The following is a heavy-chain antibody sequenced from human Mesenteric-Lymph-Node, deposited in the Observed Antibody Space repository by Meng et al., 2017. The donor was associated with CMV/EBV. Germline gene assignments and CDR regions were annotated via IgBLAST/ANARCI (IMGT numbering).Heavy chain of an antibody. D-gene: IGHD4-23*01. J-gene: IGHJ4*02. V-gene: IGHV5-51*01. CDR3: ARGSSSHYLAGGDSTPFDD. CDR1: GYSFTSYW. CDR2: IYPGDSKT. Sequence: GESLKISCKGSGYSFTSYWIGWVRQVPGKGLEWMGIIYPGDSKTRYSPSFQGQVTISADKSINTAYLQWSSLKASDSGIYYCARGSSSHYLAGGDSTPFDDWGQGTVVTVS.